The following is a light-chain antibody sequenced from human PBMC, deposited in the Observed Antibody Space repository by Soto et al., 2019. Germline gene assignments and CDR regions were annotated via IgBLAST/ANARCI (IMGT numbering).Light chain of an antibody. Sequence: QSALTQPASVSGSPGQSITISCTGTSSDIGSYNFVSWYQQHPGKAPKLMIDEGSKRHSGVSNHFYGSKYSNTASLTISALKDADEDDYYCGSYTGSSTLVFGTGTKLTVL. V-gene: IGLV2-23*01. J-gene: IGLJ1*01. CDR2: EGS. CDR3: GSYTGSSTLV. CDR1: SSDIGSYNF.